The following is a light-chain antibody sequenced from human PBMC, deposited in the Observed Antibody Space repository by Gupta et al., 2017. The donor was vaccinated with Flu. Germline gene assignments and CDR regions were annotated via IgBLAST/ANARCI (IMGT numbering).Light chain of an antibody. Sequence: SPGERATINCKSSQSLLYNPNNKNYLAWYQKKPGQPPKALIYWASTRGSGVPDRFSGNGSGTDFTLTISNLQAEDVAVYYCQHYYTTSLTFGGGTRVEIQ. V-gene: IGKV4-1*01. J-gene: IGKJ4*01. CDR1: QSLLYNPNNKNY. CDR3: QHYYTTSLT. CDR2: WAS.